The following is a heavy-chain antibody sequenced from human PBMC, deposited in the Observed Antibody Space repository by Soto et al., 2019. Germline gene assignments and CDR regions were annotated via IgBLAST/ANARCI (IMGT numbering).Heavy chain of an antibody. CDR2: IDPSDSYT. V-gene: IGHV5-10-1*01. Sequence: PGESLKISCKGSGYSFTSYWISWVRQMPGKGLEWMGRIDPSDSYTNYSPSFQGHVTISADKSISTAYLQWSSLKASDTAMYYCASGPDSSETSFDPWGQGTLVTVSS. D-gene: IGHD3-22*01. CDR1: GYSFTSYW. CDR3: ASGPDSSETSFDP. J-gene: IGHJ5*02.